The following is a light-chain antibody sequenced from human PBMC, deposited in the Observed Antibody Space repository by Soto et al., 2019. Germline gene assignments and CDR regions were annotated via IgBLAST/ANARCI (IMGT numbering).Light chain of an antibody. CDR2: GAF. Sequence: ASQMTQFAASLSASVEHRVTITCRASQGIRDELGGYQQKPGKAPNLLIYGAFRLERGVPSRFSGSGSGTDFSLTISSLRPEDSATYFFLQDYNYPRTFGQGTKLQIK. J-gene: IGKJ2*01. CDR3: LQDYNYPRT. CDR1: QGIRDE. V-gene: IGKV1-6*01.